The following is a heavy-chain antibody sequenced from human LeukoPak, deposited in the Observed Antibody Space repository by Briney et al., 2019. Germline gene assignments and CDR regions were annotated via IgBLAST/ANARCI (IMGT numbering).Heavy chain of an antibody. CDR1: GFTFSSYG. V-gene: IGHV3-30*03. CDR2: ISYDGSNK. D-gene: IGHD3-10*01. J-gene: IGHJ4*02. CDR3: ARDLFYYGSGSYRPLEY. Sequence: QPGGSLRLSCAASGFTFSSYGMHWVRQAPGKGLEWVAVISYDGSNKYYADSVKGRFTISRDNSKNTLYLQMNSLRAEDTAVYYCARDLFYYGSGSYRPLEYWGQGTLVTVSS.